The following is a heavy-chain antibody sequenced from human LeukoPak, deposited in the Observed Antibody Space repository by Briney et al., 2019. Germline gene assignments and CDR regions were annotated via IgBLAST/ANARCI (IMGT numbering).Heavy chain of an antibody. CDR1: VVTSSRYS. CDR3: AKDPWGSVGD. Sequence: GGSLRLSCVDSVVTSSRYSMSWVRQAPGKGLEWVSSISSTSSYIHYGDSVKGRFTISRDNAKNSLYLQMNNLRAEDTAVYYCAKDPWGSVGDWGQGTLVTVSS. J-gene: IGHJ4*02. D-gene: IGHD3-16*01. CDR2: ISSTSSYI. V-gene: IGHV3-21*01.